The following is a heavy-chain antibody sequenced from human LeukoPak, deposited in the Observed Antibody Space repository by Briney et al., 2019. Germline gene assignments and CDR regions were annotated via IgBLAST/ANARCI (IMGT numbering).Heavy chain of an antibody. CDR3: ARLIAAAGGGY. CDR2: INSDGSST. CDR1: GFTFSSYW. J-gene: IGHJ4*02. Sequence: PGGSLRLSCAASGFTFSSYWMHWVRQAPGKGLVWVSRINSDGSSTRYADSVKGRFTISRDNAKNSLYLQMNSLRAEDTAVYYCARLIAAAGGGYWGQGTLVTVSS. D-gene: IGHD6-13*01. V-gene: IGHV3-74*01.